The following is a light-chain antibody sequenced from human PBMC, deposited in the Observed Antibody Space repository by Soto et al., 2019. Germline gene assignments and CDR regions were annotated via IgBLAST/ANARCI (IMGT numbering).Light chain of an antibody. CDR1: TGAVTSGHY. V-gene: IGLV7-46*01. Sequence: QAVVTQQPSLTVSPGGTVTLTCGSSTGAVTSGHYPYWFQQKPGQAPRTLIYDTSNKHSWTPARFSGSLLGCKAALTLSSAAPDDEAEYYCLHSCSGARRVFGTGTKLTVL. CDR3: LHSCSGARRV. CDR2: DTS. J-gene: IGLJ1*01.